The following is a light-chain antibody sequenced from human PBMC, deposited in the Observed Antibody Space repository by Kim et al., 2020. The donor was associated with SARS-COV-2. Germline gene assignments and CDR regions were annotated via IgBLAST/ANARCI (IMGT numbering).Light chain of an antibody. V-gene: IGKV1-27*01. CDR1: QDINNY. Sequence: DSRMTQSPSSLSAYVGDRVTISCRASQDINNYLAWYQHKPGKAPKLLIYSASVLQVGVPSRFSGSGSGTDFTLTISNLQPEDVATYYCQRYYSAPWTFGQGTKVDIK. J-gene: IGKJ1*01. CDR3: QRYYSAPWT. CDR2: SAS.